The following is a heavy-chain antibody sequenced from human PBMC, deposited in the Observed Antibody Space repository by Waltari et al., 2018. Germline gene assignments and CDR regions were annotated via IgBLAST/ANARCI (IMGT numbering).Heavy chain of an antibody. CDR3: ARGLPSETYYFDF. Sequence: QVQLVQSGPEVKKPGSSVKVSCKASEGTFSAYGISWVRQAPGQGLEWMGRIIPVFPTTNSAQKFQDRVTISADRSTSTAYMELRSLRPEDTAVYYCARGLPSETYYFDFWGQGTLVTVAS. CDR2: IIPVFPTT. D-gene: IGHD2-15*01. J-gene: IGHJ4*02. CDR1: EGTFSAYG. V-gene: IGHV1-69*06.